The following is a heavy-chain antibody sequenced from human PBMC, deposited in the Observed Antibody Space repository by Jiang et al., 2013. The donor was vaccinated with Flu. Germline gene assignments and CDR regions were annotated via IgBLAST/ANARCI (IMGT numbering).Heavy chain of an antibody. CDR1: GFTFSSYA. J-gene: IGHJ4*02. D-gene: IGHD2-15*01. Sequence: SLRLSCAASGFTFSSYAMHWVRQAPGKGLEWVAVISYDRSNKYYADSVKGRFTISRDNSKNTLYLHMNSLRAEDTAVYYCARDRCSAGSCRFDYWGQGTLVTVSS. CDR3: ARDRCSAGSCRFDY. CDR2: ISYDRSNK. V-gene: IGHV3-30-3*01.